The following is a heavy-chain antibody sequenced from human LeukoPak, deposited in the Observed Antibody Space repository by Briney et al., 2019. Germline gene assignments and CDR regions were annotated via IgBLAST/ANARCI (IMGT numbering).Heavy chain of an antibody. CDR2: IRSDGSDK. CDR3: VVESAIGH. D-gene: IGHD2-21*01. V-gene: IGHV3-30*02. J-gene: IGHJ4*02. CDR1: GCTFSTYG. Sequence: PGGSLRLSCAASGCTFSTYGMHWVRQAPGKGLEWVAFIRSDGSDKYYVDSVKGRFTISRDSSKNTLYLEMNSLRPEDSAMYYCVVESAIGHWGQGTLVTVSS.